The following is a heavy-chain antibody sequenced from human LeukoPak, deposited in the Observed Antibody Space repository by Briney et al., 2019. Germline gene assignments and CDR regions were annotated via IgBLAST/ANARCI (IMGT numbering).Heavy chain of an antibody. CDR1: GFTFSSYW. D-gene: IGHD1-1*01. CDR2: IKTDGSNT. V-gene: IGHV3-74*01. CDR3: ASGRSGWAFDI. J-gene: IGHJ3*02. Sequence: PGGSLRLSCAASGFTFSSYWMHWVRQAPGKGLVWVSRIKTDGSNTNYADSVKGRFTISRDNAKNTLYLQMNSLRAEDTAVYYCASGRSGWAFDIWGQGTMVTVSS.